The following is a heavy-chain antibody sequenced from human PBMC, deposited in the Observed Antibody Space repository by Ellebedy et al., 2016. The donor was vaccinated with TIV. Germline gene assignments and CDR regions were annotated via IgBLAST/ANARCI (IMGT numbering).Heavy chain of an antibody. V-gene: IGHV5-51*01. CDR3: ARSGYGSPDALDI. D-gene: IGHD3-10*01. Sequence: GESLKISXKASGYIFPSYWIGWVRQMPGKGLEWMGIIYPFDSDTRYSPSMQGQVTISADKSISTAYLQWSSLKASDTAMYYCARSGYGSPDALDIWGQGTMVSVSS. CDR1: GYIFPSYW. J-gene: IGHJ3*02. CDR2: IYPFDSDT.